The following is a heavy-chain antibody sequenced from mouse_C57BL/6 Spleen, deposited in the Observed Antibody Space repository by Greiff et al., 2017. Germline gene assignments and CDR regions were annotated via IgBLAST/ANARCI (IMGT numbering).Heavy chain of an antibody. CDR2: IDPETGGT. CDR3: TKRPTDAMDY. CDR1: GYTFTDYE. J-gene: IGHJ4*01. Sequence: VQLVESGAELVRPGASVTLSCKASGYTFTDYEMHWVKQTPVHGLEWIGAIDPETGGTAYNQKFKGKAILTADKSSSTAYMELRSLTSEDSAVYYCTKRPTDAMDYWGQGTSVTVSS. V-gene: IGHV1-15*01.